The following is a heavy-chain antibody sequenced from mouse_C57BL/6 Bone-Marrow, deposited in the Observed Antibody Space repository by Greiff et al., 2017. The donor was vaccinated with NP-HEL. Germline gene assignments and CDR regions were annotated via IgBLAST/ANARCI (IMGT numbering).Heavy chain of an antibody. CDR3: ASSLPGEAY. CDR2: IDPSDSYT. V-gene: IGHV1-59*01. Sequence: VQLQESGAELVRPGTSVKLSCKASGYTFTSYWMHWVKQRPGQGLEWIGVIDPSDSYTNYNQKFKGKATLTVDTSSSTAYMQLSSLTSEDSAVYYCASSLPGEAYWGQGTLVTVSA. CDR1: GYTFTSYW. D-gene: IGHD5-5*01. J-gene: IGHJ3*01.